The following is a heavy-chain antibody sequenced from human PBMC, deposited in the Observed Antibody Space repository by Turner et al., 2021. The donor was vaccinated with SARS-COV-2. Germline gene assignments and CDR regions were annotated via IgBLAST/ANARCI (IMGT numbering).Heavy chain of an antibody. D-gene: IGHD2-2*01. V-gene: IGHV1-69*04. CDR1: GGTFSSYA. Sequence: QVQLVQSGAEVKKPGSSVKVSCKASGGTFSSYAISWVRQAPGQGLEWMGRIIPILGIPNYAQKFQGRVTMTEDTSSDTAYMELSSLRSDDAAVYYCATSFPDVPSFTNWGQGTLVIVSS. CDR2: IIPILGIP. CDR3: ATSFPDVPSFTN. J-gene: IGHJ4*02.